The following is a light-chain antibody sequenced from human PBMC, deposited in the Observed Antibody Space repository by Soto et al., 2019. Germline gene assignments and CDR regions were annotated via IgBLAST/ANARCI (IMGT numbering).Light chain of an antibody. CDR2: DAS. Sequence: DIQMTQSPSTLSASVGDRVTITCRASQSISSWLAWYQQKPGKAPKLLIYDASSLESGVPSRFSGSGSGTAFTLTISSLQPDDFATYYCQKYNSYPVAFGQGTKLEIK. CDR1: QSISSW. J-gene: IGKJ2*01. V-gene: IGKV1-5*01. CDR3: QKYNSYPVA.